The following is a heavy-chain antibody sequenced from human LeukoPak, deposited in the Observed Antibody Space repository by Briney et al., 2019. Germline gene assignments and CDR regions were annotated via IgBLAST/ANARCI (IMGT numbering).Heavy chain of an antibody. D-gene: IGHD4-17*01. V-gene: IGHV3-23*01. CDR3: AKGMTTDDVAFDI. CDR2: ISPSGSYT. J-gene: IGHJ3*02. CDR1: GFTFSSYA. Sequence: GGTLRLSCAASGFTFSSYAMSWVRQAPGKGLEWVSVISPSGSYTYYADSVKGRFTISRDNYKNRVYMQMNSLRAEDTAVYYCAKGMTTDDVAFDIWGQGTMVTVSS.